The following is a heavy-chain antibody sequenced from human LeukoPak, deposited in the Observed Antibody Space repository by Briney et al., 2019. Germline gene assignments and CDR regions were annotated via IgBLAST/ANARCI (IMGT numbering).Heavy chain of an antibody. V-gene: IGHV4-34*01. CDR2: INHSGST. CDR1: GGSFSGYY. Sequence: PSETLSLTCAVYGGSFSGYYWSWIRQPPGKELEWIGEINHSGSTNYNPSLKSRVTISVDTSKNQFSLKLSSVTAADTAVYYCARARAQLLTYYFDYWGQGTLVTVSS. D-gene: IGHD2-2*01. J-gene: IGHJ4*02. CDR3: ARARAQLLTYYFDY.